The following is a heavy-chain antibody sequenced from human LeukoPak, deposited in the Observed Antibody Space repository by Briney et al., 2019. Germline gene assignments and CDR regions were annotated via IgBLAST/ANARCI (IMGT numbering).Heavy chain of an antibody. CDR3: AKGWNYYDKVELRFDP. CDR2: ISWNSSSI. CDR1: GFTFDDYA. J-gene: IGHJ5*02. D-gene: IGHD3-22*01. V-gene: IGHV3-9*01. Sequence: SLRRSCAASGFTFDDYAMHWVRQAPGKGLEWVSGISWNSSSIGYADSVKGRFTISRDNAKNSLYLQMNSLRVEDTALYYCAKGWNYYDKVELRFDPWGQGTLVTVSS.